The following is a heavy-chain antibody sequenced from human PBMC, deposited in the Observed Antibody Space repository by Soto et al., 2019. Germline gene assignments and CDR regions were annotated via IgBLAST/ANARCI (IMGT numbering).Heavy chain of an antibody. CDR2: IIPILFIA. V-gene: IGHV1-69*04. D-gene: IGHD2-8*01. Sequence: GASVKVSCKASGGTFSSYTISLVRQAPVQVLELIVRIIPILFIANYSQKFQGRFTITSYKSTITSYIELIILISDDTSVYYCARDDYCTKGVCYAFDIWGQGTMVTVSS. CDR3: ARDDYCTKGVCYAFDI. J-gene: IGHJ3*02. CDR1: GGTFSSYT.